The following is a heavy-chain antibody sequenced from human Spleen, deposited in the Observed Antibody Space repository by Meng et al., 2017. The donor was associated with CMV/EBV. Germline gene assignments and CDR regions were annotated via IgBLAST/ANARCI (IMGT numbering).Heavy chain of an antibody. CDR1: GGSFSGYY. Sequence: QVQLQRGGAGLLKPSETLSLTCAVYGGSFSGYYWSWIRQPPGKGLEWIGEINHSGSTNYNPSLKSRVTISVDTSKNQFSLKLSSVTAADTAVYYCARGLFDLWGRGTLVTVAS. V-gene: IGHV4-34*01. CDR2: INHSGST. J-gene: IGHJ2*01. CDR3: ARGLFDL.